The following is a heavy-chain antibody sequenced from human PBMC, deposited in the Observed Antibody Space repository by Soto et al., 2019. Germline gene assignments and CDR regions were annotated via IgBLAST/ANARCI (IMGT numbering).Heavy chain of an antibody. V-gene: IGHV3-21*01. CDR1: GFTFSSYS. Sequence: EVQLVESGGGLVKPGGSLRLSCAASGFTFSSYSMNWVRQAPGKGLEWVSSISSSSSYVYYADSVKGRFTISRDNAKNSLYVQMNSLRVDDKAVYYCAREPLGGYYYGIDVWGQGTTVTVSS. CDR2: ISSSSSYV. D-gene: IGHD2-15*01. J-gene: IGHJ6*02. CDR3: AREPLGGYYYGIDV.